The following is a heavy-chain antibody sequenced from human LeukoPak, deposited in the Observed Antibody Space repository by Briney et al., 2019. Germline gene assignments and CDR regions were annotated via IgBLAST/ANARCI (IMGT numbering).Heavy chain of an antibody. D-gene: IGHD5-24*01. Sequence: SETLSLTCTVSGGSISSYYWSWIRQPPGKGLEWIGYIYYSGSTNYNPSLKSRVTISVDTSKNQFSLELSSVTAADTAVYYCARRDGYKTNLDYWGQGTLVTVSS. J-gene: IGHJ4*02. CDR3: ARRDGYKTNLDY. V-gene: IGHV4-59*08. CDR1: GGSISSYY. CDR2: IYYSGST.